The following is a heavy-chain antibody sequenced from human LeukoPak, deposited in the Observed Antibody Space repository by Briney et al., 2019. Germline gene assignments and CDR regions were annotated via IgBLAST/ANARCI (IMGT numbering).Heavy chain of an antibody. CDR1: GYTFTDFG. CDR2: INTYKGNT. D-gene: IGHD2-21*02. Sequence: ASVRVSCKASGYTFTDFGISWVRQAPGQGLEWMGWINTYKGNTNYGQRFQGRFTMTIDTATNTAFMVLRSLRSDDTAVYYCARDQRVDVTAFYRPFDPWGQGTPVTVSS. CDR3: ARDQRVDVTAFYRPFDP. J-gene: IGHJ5*02. V-gene: IGHV1-18*01.